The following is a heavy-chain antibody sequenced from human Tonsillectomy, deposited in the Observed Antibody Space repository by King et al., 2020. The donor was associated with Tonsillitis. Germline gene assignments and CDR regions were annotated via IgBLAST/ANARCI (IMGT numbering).Heavy chain of an antibody. CDR1: GFTFDDYG. Sequence: VQLVESGGGVVRPGGSLRLSCAASGFTFDDYGMSWVRQAPGKGLEWVSGINWNGGSTGYADSVKGRFTNSRDNAKNSLYLQMNSLRAEDTALYYCARFKVAKINPRSSGGFDYWGQGTLVTVSS. CDR2: INWNGGST. V-gene: IGHV3-20*04. J-gene: IGHJ4*02. D-gene: IGHD5-12*01. CDR3: ARFKVAKINPRSSGGFDY.